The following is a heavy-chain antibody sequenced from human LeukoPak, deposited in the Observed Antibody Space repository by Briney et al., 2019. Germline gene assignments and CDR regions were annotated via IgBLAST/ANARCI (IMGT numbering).Heavy chain of an antibody. V-gene: IGHV4-59*08. Sequence: PSETLSLTCAVSGGSISSYYWSWIRQPPGKGLEWIGYIYYSGSTNYNPSLKSRVTISVDTSKNQFSLKLSSVTAADTAVYYCARRQNDILTGYYLDYWGQGTLVTVSS. CDR1: GGSISSYY. CDR3: ARRQNDILTGYYLDY. J-gene: IGHJ4*02. CDR2: IYYSGST. D-gene: IGHD3-9*01.